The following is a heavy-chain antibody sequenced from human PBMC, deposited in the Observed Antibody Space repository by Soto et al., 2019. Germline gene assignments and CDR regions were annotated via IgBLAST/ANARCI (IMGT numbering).Heavy chain of an antibody. CDR1: GSTIDDYA. Sequence: EVQVVESGGGLVQPGGSLTLSCVVSGSTIDDYAMHWVRQVPGKGLEWVSGIFWVGGGTGYADSVKGRFTISRDRAKNSLSLQMNSLRIEDTAVYYCGKERNVWDAVVVWGADVWGQGTTVTVSS. J-gene: IGHJ6*02. CDR3: GKERNVWDAVVVWGADV. CDR2: IFWVGGGT. V-gene: IGHV3-9*01. D-gene: IGHD2-15*01.